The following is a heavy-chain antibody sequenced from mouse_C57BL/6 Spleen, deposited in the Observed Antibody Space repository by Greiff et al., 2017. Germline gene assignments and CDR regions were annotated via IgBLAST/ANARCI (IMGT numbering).Heavy chain of an antibody. CDR2: IYPGDGAT. D-gene: IGHD3-1*01. J-gene: IGHJ4*01. CDR3: ARPGCGNPYSMDY. Sequence: VQLQQSGAELVKPGASVKISCKASGYAFSSYWMNWVKQRPGKGLAWIGQIYPGDGATHYNGKFKGQATLPAAPSSSTAYMQRSSLTSEDSAVYVCARPGCGNPYSMDYWGQGTSVTVAS. V-gene: IGHV1-80*01. CDR1: GYAFSSYW.